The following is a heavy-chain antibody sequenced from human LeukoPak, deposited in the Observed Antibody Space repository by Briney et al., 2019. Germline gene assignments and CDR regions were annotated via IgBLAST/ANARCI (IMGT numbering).Heavy chain of an antibody. Sequence: GESLKISCKGSGYSFTSYWVGWVRQMPGKGLEWMGIIYPGDSDTRYSPSFQGQVTISADKSISTAYLQWSSLKAADTAMYYCGRRGYDSSGYRDAFDIWGQGTMVTVSS. CDR1: GYSFTSYW. J-gene: IGHJ3*02. D-gene: IGHD3-22*01. CDR3: GRRGYDSSGYRDAFDI. CDR2: IYPGDSDT. V-gene: IGHV5-51*01.